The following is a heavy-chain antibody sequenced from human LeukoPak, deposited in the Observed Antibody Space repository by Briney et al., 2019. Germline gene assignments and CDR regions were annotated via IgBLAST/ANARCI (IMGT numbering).Heavy chain of an antibody. J-gene: IGHJ4*02. V-gene: IGHV1-46*01. CDR1: GYTFTRYY. D-gene: IGHD3-9*01. CDR3: ARDFRRYYDILTGYGYFDY. Sequence: ASVRVSCKASGYTFTRYYMHWVRQAPGQGLEWMGLINPSGGSTNYAQKFQGRVTMTRDTSTSTVYMELSSLRSEDTAVYYCARDFRRYYDILTGYGYFDYWGQGTLVTVSS. CDR2: INPSGGST.